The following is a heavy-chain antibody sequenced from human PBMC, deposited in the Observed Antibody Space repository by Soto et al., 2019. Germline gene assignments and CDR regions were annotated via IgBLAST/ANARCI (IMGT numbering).Heavy chain of an antibody. D-gene: IGHD6-13*01. J-gene: IGHJ5*02. CDR2: IIPIFGTA. Sequence: QVQLVQSGAEVKKPGSSVKVSCKASGGTFSSYAISWVRQAPGQGLEWMGGIIPIFGTANYAQKFQGRVTXXAXEXXSTAYMELSSLRSEDTAVYYCAREGTAAGTRWFDPWGQGTLVTVSS. V-gene: IGHV1-69*12. CDR1: GGTFSSYA. CDR3: AREGTAAGTRWFDP.